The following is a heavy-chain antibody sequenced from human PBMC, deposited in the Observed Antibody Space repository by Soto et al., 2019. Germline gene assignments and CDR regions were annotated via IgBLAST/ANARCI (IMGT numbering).Heavy chain of an antibody. Sequence: PGGSLRLSCAASGFTFSSYAMSWVRQAPGKGLEWVSAISGSGGSTYYADSVKGRFTISRDNSKNTLYLQMNSLRAEDTAVYYCANYYSGGSCYSCDAFDIWGQGTMVTVSS. CDR3: ANYYSGGSCYSCDAFDI. CDR2: ISGSGGST. V-gene: IGHV3-23*01. D-gene: IGHD2-15*01. CDR1: GFTFSSYA. J-gene: IGHJ3*02.